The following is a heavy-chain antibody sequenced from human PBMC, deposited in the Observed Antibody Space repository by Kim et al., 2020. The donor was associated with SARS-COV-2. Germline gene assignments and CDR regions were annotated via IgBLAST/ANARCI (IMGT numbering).Heavy chain of an antibody. Sequence: GGSLRLSCAASGFTFSSYGMHWVRQAPGKGLEWVAVIWYDGSNKYYADSVKGRFTISRDNSKNTLYLQMNSLRAEDTAVYYCARGGPIDYDIVTGYPSGYFGYWGQGTLVTVSS. CDR1: GFTFSSYG. CDR3: ARGGPIDYDIVTGYPSGYFGY. V-gene: IGHV3-33*01. D-gene: IGHD3-9*01. J-gene: IGHJ4*02. CDR2: IWYDGSNK.